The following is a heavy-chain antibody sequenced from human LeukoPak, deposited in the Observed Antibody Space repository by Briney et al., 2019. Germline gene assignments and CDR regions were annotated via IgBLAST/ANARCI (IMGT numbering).Heavy chain of an antibody. CDR3: ARALLYSGYPPN. V-gene: IGHV3-66*01. D-gene: IGHD5-12*01. Sequence: GGSLRLSCAASGFTVSSNYMSWVRQAPGKGLEWVSVIYSGGSTFYADSVKGRFTSFRDNSKNTVYLQMYSLRAEDTAVYYCARALLYSGYPPNWGQGTLVTVSS. CDR2: IYSGGST. CDR1: GFTVSSNY. J-gene: IGHJ4*02.